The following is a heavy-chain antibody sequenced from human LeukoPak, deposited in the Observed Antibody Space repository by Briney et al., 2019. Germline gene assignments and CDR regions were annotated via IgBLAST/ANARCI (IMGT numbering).Heavy chain of an antibody. Sequence: PGGSLRLSCAASGFTFSSYEMNWVRQAPGKGLDWVSYISNSGKTIYYADSVKGRFTISRDNAKNSLYLQMNSLRAEDTAVYYCAKLYRPGYFYYMDVWGKGTTVTVSS. CDR2: ISNSGKTI. V-gene: IGHV3-48*03. CDR3: AKLYRPGYFYYMDV. CDR1: GFTFSSYE. D-gene: IGHD2-2*01. J-gene: IGHJ6*03.